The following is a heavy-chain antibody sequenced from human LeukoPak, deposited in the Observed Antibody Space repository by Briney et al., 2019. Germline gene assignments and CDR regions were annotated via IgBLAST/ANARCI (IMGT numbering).Heavy chain of an antibody. D-gene: IGHD6-13*01. Sequence: GGSLRLSCAASGFTFDDYCMHWVRQAPGKGLLWVAAISFDGRHKYYADSMKGRFTISRDNSKNTLYLQLNSLRGEDTALYYCAKDRGSSWLGGGYSNYGMDAWGQGTTVTVSS. J-gene: IGHJ6*02. CDR3: AKDRGSSWLGGGYSNYGMDA. CDR2: ISFDGRHK. V-gene: IGHV3-30*18. CDR1: GFTFDDYC.